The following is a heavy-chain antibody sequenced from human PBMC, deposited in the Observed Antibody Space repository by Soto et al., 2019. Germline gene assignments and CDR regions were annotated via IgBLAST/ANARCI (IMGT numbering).Heavy chain of an antibody. J-gene: IGHJ5*02. Sequence: EVQLLESGGGLVQPGGSLRLSCAASGFTFGGFAMSWVRQAPGKGLEWVSAISGSGEKTWYADSVKGRFTISRDNSKDIVYVQMNSLRAEDTAIYYCAKEGPVGPYVASWGQGALVDVSS. D-gene: IGHD1-26*01. CDR1: GFTFGGFA. CDR3: AKEGPVGPYVAS. V-gene: IGHV3-23*01. CDR2: ISGSGEKT.